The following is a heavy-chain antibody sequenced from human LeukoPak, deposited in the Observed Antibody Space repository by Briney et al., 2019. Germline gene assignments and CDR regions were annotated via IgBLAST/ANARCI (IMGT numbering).Heavy chain of an antibody. CDR1: GFTFSSYA. Sequence: GGSLRLSCAASGFTFSSYAMSWVRQAPGKGLEWVSAISGSGGSTYYADSVKGRFTISRDNSKNTLYLQMNSLRAEDTAVYYCAKETYYYGSGTKNFDYWGQGTLVTVSS. V-gene: IGHV3-23*01. D-gene: IGHD3-10*01. J-gene: IGHJ4*02. CDR2: ISGSGGST. CDR3: AKETYYYGSGTKNFDY.